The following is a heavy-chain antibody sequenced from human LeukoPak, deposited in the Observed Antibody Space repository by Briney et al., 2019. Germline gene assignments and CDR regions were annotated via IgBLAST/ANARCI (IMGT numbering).Heavy chain of an antibody. V-gene: IGHV3-23*01. CDR3: AKDPYDSSGYNYFDY. Sequence: PGGSLRLSCAASGFTFSSYAMSWVRQAPGKGLEWVSAISGSGGSTYYADSVKGRFTISRDNSKNTLYLQMNGLRAEDTAVHYCAKDPYDSSGYNYFDYWGQGTLVTVSS. J-gene: IGHJ4*02. CDR1: GFTFSSYA. D-gene: IGHD3-22*01. CDR2: ISGSGGST.